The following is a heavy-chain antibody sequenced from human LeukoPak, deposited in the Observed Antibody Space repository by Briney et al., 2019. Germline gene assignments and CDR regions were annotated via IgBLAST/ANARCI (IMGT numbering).Heavy chain of an antibody. V-gene: IGHV4-31*03. CDR3: AREGPHPVYDV. J-gene: IGHJ4*02. Sequence: SETLSLTCTVSGDSIGSGGNFWTWLRQHPGKGLEYIGYIYYTGTASYNPSLESRVVMSVNTSTRRFSLRLSSVTATDTAVYFCAREGPHPVYDVWGPGIQVTVSS. D-gene: IGHD5/OR15-5a*01. CDR2: IYYTGTA. CDR1: GDSIGSGGNF.